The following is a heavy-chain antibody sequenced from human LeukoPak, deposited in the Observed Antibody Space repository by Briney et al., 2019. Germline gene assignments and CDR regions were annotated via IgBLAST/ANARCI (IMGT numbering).Heavy chain of an antibody. J-gene: IGHJ4*02. CDR1: GYTFTSYW. D-gene: IGHD4-17*01. CDR2: IYPGDSDT. Sequence: GESLKISCKGSGYTFTSYWIGWVRQMPGKGLEWMGIIYPGDSDTRYSPSFQGQVTISADKSISTAYLQWSSLKASDTAVYYCARGALDYGAYFDHWGQGTLVTVSS. CDR3: ARGALDYGAYFDH. V-gene: IGHV5-51*01.